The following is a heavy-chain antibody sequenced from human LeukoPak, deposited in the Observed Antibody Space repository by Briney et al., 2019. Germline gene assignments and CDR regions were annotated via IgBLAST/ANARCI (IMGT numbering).Heavy chain of an antibody. CDR2: IKQDGSEK. J-gene: IGHJ6*03. V-gene: IGHV3-7*01. Sequence: GGSLRLSCAASGFTFSNYWMSWVRQAPGKGLEWVATIKQDGSEKYYVDSVKGRFTISRDNANNSLYLQMNSLRAEDTAVYYCARYDFWSGYSSNYYYYMDVWGKGTTVNVSS. CDR1: GFTFSNYW. D-gene: IGHD3-3*01. CDR3: ARYDFWSGYSSNYYYYMDV.